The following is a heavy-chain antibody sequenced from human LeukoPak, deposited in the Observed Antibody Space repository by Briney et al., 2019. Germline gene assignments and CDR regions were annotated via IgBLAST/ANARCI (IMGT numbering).Heavy chain of an antibody. J-gene: IGHJ6*02. CDR2: IYYSGST. Sequence: PSETLSLTCTVSGGSISSYYWSWIRQPPGKGLEWIGYIYYSGSTNYNPSLKSRVTISVDTSKNQFSLNLSSETAADTAVYYCARDQGYGMDVWGQGTTVTVSS. V-gene: IGHV4-59*01. CDR3: ARDQGYGMDV. CDR1: GGSISSYY.